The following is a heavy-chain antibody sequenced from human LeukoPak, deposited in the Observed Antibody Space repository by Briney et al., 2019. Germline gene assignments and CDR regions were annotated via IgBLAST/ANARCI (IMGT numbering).Heavy chain of an antibody. J-gene: IGHJ4*02. Sequence: SETLSLTCAVSGYSISSGYYWGWIRQPPGKGLEWIGSIYHSGSTYYNPSLKSRVTISVDTSKNQFSLKLSSVTAADTAVYYCATLRITMVRGVIQPPDYWGQGTPVTVSS. V-gene: IGHV4-38-2*01. CDR1: GYSISSGYY. CDR2: IYHSGST. D-gene: IGHD3-10*01. CDR3: ATLRITMVRGVIQPPDY.